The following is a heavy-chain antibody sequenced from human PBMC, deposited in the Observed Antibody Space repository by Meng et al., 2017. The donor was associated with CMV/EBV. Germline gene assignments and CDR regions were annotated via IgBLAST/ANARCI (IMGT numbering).Heavy chain of an antibody. J-gene: IGHJ4*02. Sequence: GESLKISCAACGFTFSSYDMHWVRQATGKGLEWVSAIGTAGDTYYPGSVKGQFTISRENAKNSLYLQMNSLRAEDTAVYYCARDGRVGATTGDYWGQGTLVTVSS. V-gene: IGHV3-13*03. CDR2: IGTAGDT. CDR1: GFTFSSYD. CDR3: ARDGRVGATTGDY. D-gene: IGHD1-26*01.